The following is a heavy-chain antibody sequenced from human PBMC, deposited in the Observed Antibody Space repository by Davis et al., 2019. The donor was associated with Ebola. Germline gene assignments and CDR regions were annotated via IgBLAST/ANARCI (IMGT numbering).Heavy chain of an antibody. CDR3: ARAIDAAIPHYYFYMDV. D-gene: IGHD6-13*01. CDR2: IYYSGTT. Sequence: PGGSLRLSCTVSGDSVDSGSYYWSWIRQPPGKGLEWIAYIYYSGTTNYNPSLKSRVTISLDTSKNQFSLRLSSVTAADTAMYYCARAIDAAIPHYYFYMDVWGTGATVTVS. V-gene: IGHV4-61*01. J-gene: IGHJ6*03. CDR1: GDSVDSGSYY.